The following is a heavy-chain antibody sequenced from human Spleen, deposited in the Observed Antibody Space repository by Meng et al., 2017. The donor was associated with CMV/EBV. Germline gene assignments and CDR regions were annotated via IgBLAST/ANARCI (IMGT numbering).Heavy chain of an antibody. V-gene: IGHV4-31*02. CDR3: ARTFFWNGHIDY. CDR1: CGSIRSGNFY. J-gene: IGHJ4*02. D-gene: IGHD3-3*01. CDR2: IYYTGIT. Sequence: VSCGSIRSGNFYWSWIRQHPGKGPDWLGYIYYTGITYYNPSLKSRVTISVDTSKSQFSLRLSSVTAADTAVYYCARTFFWNGHIDYWGQGTLVTVSS.